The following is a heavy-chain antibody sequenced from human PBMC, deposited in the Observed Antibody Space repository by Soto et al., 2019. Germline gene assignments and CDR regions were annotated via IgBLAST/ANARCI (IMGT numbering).Heavy chain of an antibody. D-gene: IGHD3-22*01. CDR2: IHDSGST. J-gene: IGHJ3*02. CDR1: GGSISSGDYS. Sequence: QVQLQESGPGLVKPSQTLSLTCTVSGGSISSGDYSWRWVRQPPGKGLEWIGYIHDSGSTYYNPSLKSRVTISADTSRTQFSLKPSSVTAADTAVYYCARVAGGSYRFNAFDIWGQGTMVTVPS. V-gene: IGHV4-30-4*01. CDR3: ARVAGGSYRFNAFDI.